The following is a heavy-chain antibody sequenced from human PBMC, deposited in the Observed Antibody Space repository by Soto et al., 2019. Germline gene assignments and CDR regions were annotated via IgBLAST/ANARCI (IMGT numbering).Heavy chain of an antibody. CDR1: GYCFTSYG. V-gene: IGHV1-3*01. D-gene: IGHD3-22*01. CDR2: INAGNGNT. Sequence: XSGKVSCAASGYCFTSYGIDWGRQAPGQRLQRTGWINAGNGNTKYSEKFQGRVTITRDTSASTAYLELSSLRSEDTAVYYCARDTNDSSPYYHHYYYGMDVWGQVTTVTVSS. J-gene: IGHJ6*02. CDR3: ARDTNDSSPYYHHYYYGMDV.